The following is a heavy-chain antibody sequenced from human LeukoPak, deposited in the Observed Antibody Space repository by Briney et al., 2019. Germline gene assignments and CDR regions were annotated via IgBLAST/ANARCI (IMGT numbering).Heavy chain of an antibody. Sequence: GGSLRLSCAASGFTFNNYWMSWVRQAPGKGLEWLANIKRDGTDKYYVGSVEGRFTISRDNAKNSLFLQMSSLRAEDTAIYYCTRALYNTGWYPDYFDSWGQGTLVTVSS. D-gene: IGHD6-19*01. CDR3: TRALYNTGWYPDYFDS. V-gene: IGHV3-7*01. J-gene: IGHJ4*02. CDR2: IKRDGTDK. CDR1: GFTFNNYW.